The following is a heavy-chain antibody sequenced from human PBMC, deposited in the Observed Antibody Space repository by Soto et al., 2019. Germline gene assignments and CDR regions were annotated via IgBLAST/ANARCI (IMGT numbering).Heavy chain of an antibody. D-gene: IGHD2-2*01. J-gene: IGHJ6*03. CDR1: GFTFSNAW. Sequence: PGGSLRLSCAASGFTFSNAWMSWVRQAPGKGLEWVGLIKSKTDSGTTDYAAPVKGRFTISRDDSNNTLYLQMNSLKSEDTAVYYCITGQIVVVPAKVYYYYYFXDVWGKGTTVTVSS. V-gene: IGHV3-15*01. CDR2: IKSKTDSGTT. CDR3: ITGQIVVVPAKVYYYYYFXDV.